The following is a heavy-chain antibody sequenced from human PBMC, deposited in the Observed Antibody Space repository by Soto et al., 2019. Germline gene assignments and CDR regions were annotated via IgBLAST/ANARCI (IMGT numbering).Heavy chain of an antibody. Sequence: GGSLRLSCAASGFTFSSYGMHWVRQAPGKGLEWVAVISYDGSNKYYADSVKGRFTISRDNSKNTLYLQMNSLRAEDTAVYYCAKAQSRGGVAGMYYWGQGTLVTVSS. V-gene: IGHV3-30*18. CDR2: ISYDGSNK. CDR1: GFTFSSYG. CDR3: AKAQSRGGVAGMYY. D-gene: IGHD6-19*01. J-gene: IGHJ4*02.